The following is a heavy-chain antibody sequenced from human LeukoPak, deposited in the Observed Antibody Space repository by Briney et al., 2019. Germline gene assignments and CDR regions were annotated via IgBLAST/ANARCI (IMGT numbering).Heavy chain of an antibody. J-gene: IGHJ4*02. D-gene: IGHD4-17*01. Sequence: GASVKVSCNASGYTFTSYGISWVRQAPGQGLEWMGWISAYNGNTNYAQKLQGRVTMTTDTSTSTAYMELRSLRSDDTAVYYCASYDYGDYTHPLPWGQGTLVTVSS. CDR3: ASYDYGDYTHPLP. CDR1: GYTFTSYG. V-gene: IGHV1-18*01. CDR2: ISAYNGNT.